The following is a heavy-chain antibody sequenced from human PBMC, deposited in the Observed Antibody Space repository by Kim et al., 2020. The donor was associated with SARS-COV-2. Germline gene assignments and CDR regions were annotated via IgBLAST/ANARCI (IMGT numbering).Heavy chain of an antibody. CDR3: AKDQFSGLSLELWNPDY. CDR1: GFTFSSYA. CDR2: ISGSGGST. Sequence: GGSLRLSCAASGFTFSSYAMSWVRQAPGKGLEWVSTISGSGGSTYYADSVKGRFTISRDNSKNTLYLQMNSLRGEDTAVYYCAKDQFSGLSLELWNPDYWGQGTLVTVSS. J-gene: IGHJ4*02. D-gene: IGHD1-7*01. V-gene: IGHV3-23*01.